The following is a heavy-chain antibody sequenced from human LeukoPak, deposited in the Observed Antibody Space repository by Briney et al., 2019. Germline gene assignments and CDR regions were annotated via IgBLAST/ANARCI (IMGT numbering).Heavy chain of an antibody. J-gene: IGHJ4*02. CDR1: GYSLTNLF. CDR3: ASLYDYVWGSPWY. V-gene: IGHV1-24*01. CDR2: FNPEDGET. D-gene: IGHD3-16*01. Sequence: ASVRVSCKISGYSLTNLFIHWVRQAPEKGLEWMGGFNPEDGETIYAQRFQGRVTMNEDTLADTAYMELSRLRSGQTAVYYCASLYDYVWGSPWYWGQGTLVTVSS.